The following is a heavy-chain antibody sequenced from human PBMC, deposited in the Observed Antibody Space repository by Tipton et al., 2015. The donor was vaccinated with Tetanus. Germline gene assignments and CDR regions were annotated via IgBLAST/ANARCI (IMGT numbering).Heavy chain of an antibody. Sequence: TLSLTCTVSGGSVRSGDYSWNWIRQPPGKGLEWLAYVSYSGRTNSNPSLKSRVTISVDKAKNQFSLKLTSVTAADTAVYYCARATEHDIMTGYDNWGPGTQVTVSS. J-gene: IGHJ4*02. CDR1: GGSVRSGDYS. D-gene: IGHD3-9*01. CDR2: VSYSGRT. V-gene: IGHV4-61*08. CDR3: ARATEHDIMTGYDN.